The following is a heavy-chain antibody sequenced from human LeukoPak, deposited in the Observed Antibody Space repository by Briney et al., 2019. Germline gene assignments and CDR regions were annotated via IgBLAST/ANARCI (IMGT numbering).Heavy chain of an antibody. CDR3: ARQGPNSGSYYGY. CDR1: GYSFTSYW. CDR2: IYPGDSDT. V-gene: IGHV5-51*01. Sequence: GESLQISCKGSGYSFTSYWIGWVRQVPGKGLEWMGIIYPGDSDTRYSPSFQGQVTISADKSISTAYLQWSSLKASDTAMYYCARQGPNSGSYYGYWGQGTLVTVSS. D-gene: IGHD1-26*01. J-gene: IGHJ4*02.